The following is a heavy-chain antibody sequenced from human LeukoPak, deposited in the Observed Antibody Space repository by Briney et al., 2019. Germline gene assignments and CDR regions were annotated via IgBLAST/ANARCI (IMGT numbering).Heavy chain of an antibody. D-gene: IGHD1-14*01. J-gene: IGHJ4*02. CDR1: GFSFSSYA. Sequence: GGSLRLSCAGSGFSFSSYAMRWVRQAPGKGLEWVSAISGSGGSTYYADSVKGRCIISRDNSKNTLYLQMNSLRAEDTAIYYCAKDEAVKGNRPFDYWGQGTLVTVSS. CDR3: AKDEAVKGNRPFDY. V-gene: IGHV3-23*01. CDR2: ISGSGGST.